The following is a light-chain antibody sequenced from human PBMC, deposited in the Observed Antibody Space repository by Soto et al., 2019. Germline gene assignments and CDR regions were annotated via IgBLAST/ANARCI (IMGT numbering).Light chain of an antibody. V-gene: IGLV2-23*03. CDR3: CSYAGSSTVV. Sequence: QSALTQPASVSGSPGQSITISCTGTSSDVGSYNLVSWYQHHPAKAPRLMIYEGSKRPSGVSNRFSGSKSDNTASLTISGLLAEDEADYYCCSYAGSSTVVFGGGTKLTVL. CDR2: EGS. CDR1: SSDVGSYNL. J-gene: IGLJ2*01.